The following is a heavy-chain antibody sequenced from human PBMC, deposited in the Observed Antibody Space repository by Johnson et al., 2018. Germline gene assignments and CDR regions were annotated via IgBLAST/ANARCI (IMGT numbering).Heavy chain of an antibody. CDR1: GFTFENFA. CDR2: ISWNSGNI. Sequence: QLVQSGEGLIQPGGSLRLSCLATGFTFENFAMHWVRQSPGKGLEWVSAISWNSGNIGYADSVEGRFTISRDNAKNSLYLQMNSLRAEDTAVYYCARDDGYGLSWYHYYMDVWGKGTTVTVSS. J-gene: IGHJ6*03. CDR3: ARDDGYGLSWYHYYMDV. V-gene: IGHV3-9*01. D-gene: IGHD5-18*01.